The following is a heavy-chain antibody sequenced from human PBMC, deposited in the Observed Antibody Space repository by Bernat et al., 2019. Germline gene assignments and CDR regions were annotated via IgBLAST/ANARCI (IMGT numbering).Heavy chain of an antibody. CDR1: GGSISRSDYY. V-gene: IGHV4-39*01. J-gene: IGHJ4*02. Sequence: QFQLQESGPGLVKPSETLSLTCSVSGGSISRSDYYWGLIRQPPGKGLEWIASIFYSGTTYYNPSLKSRVTISVDTSKNQFSLKLSSVTAADTAVYYCARVMTTVTTNVYLGFFDYWGQGTLVTVSS. CDR2: IFYSGTT. D-gene: IGHD4-11*01. CDR3: ARVMTTVTTNVYLGFFDY.